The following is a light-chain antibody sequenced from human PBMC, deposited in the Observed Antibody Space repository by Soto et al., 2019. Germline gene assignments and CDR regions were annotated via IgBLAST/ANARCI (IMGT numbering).Light chain of an antibody. CDR1: QSLVYSDGNSY. Sequence: DVVMTQSPLSLPVTLGQPASISCRSSQSLVYSDGNSYLNWFHQRPGQSPRRLIYKVSNRDSWVLDRFSGSGSGTDFTLKISRVEDEHVGVYYCMQDTYWPRLTFGVQTKVDIK. CDR2: KVS. J-gene: IGKJ4*01. V-gene: IGKV2-30*01. CDR3: MQDTYWPRLT.